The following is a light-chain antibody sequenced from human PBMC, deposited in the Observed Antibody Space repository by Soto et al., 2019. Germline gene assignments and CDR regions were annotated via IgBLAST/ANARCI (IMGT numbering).Light chain of an antibody. V-gene: IGLV1-44*01. CDR2: RNN. Sequence: QSVLTQPPSASGAPGQRVTISCSGSSSNIGTNTVNWYQQLPGTAPKPLIYRNNQRPSGVPDRFSGSQSATSASLASSGLQSEDEADYYCAAWDDSLNGVVFGGGTKLTVL. CDR1: SSNIGTNT. J-gene: IGLJ2*01. CDR3: AAWDDSLNGVV.